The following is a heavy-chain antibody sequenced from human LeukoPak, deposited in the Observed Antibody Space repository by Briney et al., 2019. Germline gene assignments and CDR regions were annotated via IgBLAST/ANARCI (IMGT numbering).Heavy chain of an antibody. J-gene: IGHJ5*02. D-gene: IGHD3-9*01. Sequence: GRSLRLSCAASGFTFSSYAMHWVRRAPGKGLEWVAVISYDGSNKYYADSVKGRFTISRDNSKNTLYLQMNSLRAEDTAVYYCARGGARLVLYRGFDPWGQGTLVTVSS. CDR3: ARGGARLVLYRGFDP. CDR2: ISYDGSNK. CDR1: GFTFSSYA. V-gene: IGHV3-30-3*01.